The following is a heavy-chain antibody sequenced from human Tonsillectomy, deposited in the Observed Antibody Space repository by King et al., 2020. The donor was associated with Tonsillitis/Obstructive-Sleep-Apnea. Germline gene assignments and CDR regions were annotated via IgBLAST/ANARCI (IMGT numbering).Heavy chain of an antibody. J-gene: IGHJ3*02. CDR3: AREGSHNGFDI. CDR1: GGSFSGYY. V-gene: IGHV4-34*01. Sequence: VQLQQWGAGLLKPSETLSLTCAVYGGSFSGYYWSWIRQPPGKGLEWIGEIDHSGSTNYNPSLKSRVTISLDTSKNQFSLKLRSVTAADTAVYYCAREGSHNGFDIWGQGKMVTVSS. CDR2: IDHSGST.